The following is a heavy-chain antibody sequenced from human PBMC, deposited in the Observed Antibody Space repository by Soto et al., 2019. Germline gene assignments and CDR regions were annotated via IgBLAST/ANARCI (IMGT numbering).Heavy chain of an antibody. J-gene: IGHJ6*03. V-gene: IGHV3-15*01. D-gene: IGHD1-1*01. CDR2: IKSKTDGGTT. Sequence: GSLRLSCAASGFTFSNAWMSWVRQAPGKGLEWVGRIKSKTDGGTTDYAAPVKGRFTISRDDSKNTLYLQMNSLKTEDTAVYYCTTDLERAYYMDVWGKGTTVTVSS. CDR3: TTDLERAYYMDV. CDR1: GFTFSNAW.